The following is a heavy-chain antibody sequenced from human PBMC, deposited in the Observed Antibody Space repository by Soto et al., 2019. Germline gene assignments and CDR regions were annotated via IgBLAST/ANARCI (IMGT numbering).Heavy chain of an antibody. Sequence: QVQLQESGPGLVKPSETLSLTCTVSGGSISSYYWSWIRQPPGKGLEWIGYIYYSGSTNYNPSLKSRVTISVDTSKNQFSLKLSSVTAADTAVYYCARRNDDHTYYYYYGMDVWGQGITVTVSS. CDR3: ARRNDDHTYYYYYGMDV. V-gene: IGHV4-59*01. J-gene: IGHJ6*02. CDR2: IYYSGST. D-gene: IGHD1-1*01. CDR1: GGSISSYY.